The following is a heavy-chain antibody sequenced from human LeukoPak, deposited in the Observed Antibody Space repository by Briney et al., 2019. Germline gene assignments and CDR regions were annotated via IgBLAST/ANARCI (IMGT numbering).Heavy chain of an antibody. Sequence: ASVKVSCRASGYTFTGYYMSWVRQAPGQGLEWMGWINPDSGNTGYAQKFQGRVTMTRNTSISTAYMELSSLRSEDTAVYYCARVPRIAVARPPDYWGQGTLVTVSS. D-gene: IGHD6-19*01. V-gene: IGHV1-8*02. CDR3: ARVPRIAVARPPDY. J-gene: IGHJ4*02. CDR1: GYTFTGYY. CDR2: INPDSGNT.